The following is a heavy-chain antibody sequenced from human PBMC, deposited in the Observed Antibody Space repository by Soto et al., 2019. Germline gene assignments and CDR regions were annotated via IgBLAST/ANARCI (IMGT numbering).Heavy chain of an antibody. CDR1: GGSFSGYY. J-gene: IGHJ2*01. CDR2: INHSGST. D-gene: IGHD4-17*01. Sequence: SETLSLTCAVYGGSFSGYYWSWIRQPPGKGLEWIGEINHSGSTNYNPSLKSRVTISVDTSKNQFSLKLSSVTAADTAVYYCARADYRNNWYFDLWGRGTLVTVSS. V-gene: IGHV4-34*01. CDR3: ARADYRNNWYFDL.